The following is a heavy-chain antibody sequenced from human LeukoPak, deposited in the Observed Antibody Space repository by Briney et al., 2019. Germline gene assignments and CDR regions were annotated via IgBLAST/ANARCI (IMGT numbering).Heavy chain of an antibody. CDR1: GFTFSSYV. CDR3: AKGGYGDYQDY. Sequence: GGSLRLSCAASGFTFSSYVMSWVRQAPGKGLEWVSAISGSGGSTYYADSVKGRFTISRDNSKDTLSLQMNNLRAEDTALYYCAKGGYGDYQDYWGQGTLVAVSS. CDR2: ISGSGGST. J-gene: IGHJ4*02. D-gene: IGHD4-17*01. V-gene: IGHV3-23*01.